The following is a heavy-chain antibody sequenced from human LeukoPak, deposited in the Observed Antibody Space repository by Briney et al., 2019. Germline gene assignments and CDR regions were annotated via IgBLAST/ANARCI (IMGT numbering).Heavy chain of an antibody. V-gene: IGHV3-23*01. D-gene: IGHD2-2*01. Sequence: GSLRLSCAASGFTFSSYAMSWVRQAPGKGLEWVSAISGSGGSTYYADSVKGRFTISRGNSKSTLYLQMNSLRAEDTAVYYCAKDQYCSSTSCQNFDYWGQGTLVTVSS. CDR1: GFTFSSYA. CDR2: ISGSGGST. CDR3: AKDQYCSSTSCQNFDY. J-gene: IGHJ4*02.